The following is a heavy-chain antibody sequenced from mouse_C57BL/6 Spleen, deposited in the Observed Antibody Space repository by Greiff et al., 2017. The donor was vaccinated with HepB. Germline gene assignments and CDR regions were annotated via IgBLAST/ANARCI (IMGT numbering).Heavy chain of an antibody. Sequence: EVKVVESGGGLVKPGGSLKLSCAASGFTFSDYGMHWVRQAPEKGLEWVAYISSGSSTIYYADTVKGRFTISRDNAKNTLFLQMTSLRSEDTAMYYCASTYYGSSPWFAYWGQGTLVTVSA. J-gene: IGHJ3*01. D-gene: IGHD1-1*01. CDR3: ASTYYGSSPWFAY. CDR1: GFTFSDYG. V-gene: IGHV5-17*01. CDR2: ISSGSSTI.